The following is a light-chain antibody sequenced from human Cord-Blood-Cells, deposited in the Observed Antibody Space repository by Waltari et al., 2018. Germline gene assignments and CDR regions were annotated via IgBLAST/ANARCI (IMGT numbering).Light chain of an antibody. J-gene: IGLJ2*01. Sequence: QSALTQPASVSGSPGQSITISCTGTSSDVGSYNLVSWYQQHPGKAPKLMIYAGSKRPSGVSNRFSGSKSGNTASLTISGLQAEDEADYYCCSYAGSSPVFGGGTKLTVL. CDR1: SSDVGSYNL. V-gene: IGLV2-23*01. CDR3: CSYAGSSPV. CDR2: AGS.